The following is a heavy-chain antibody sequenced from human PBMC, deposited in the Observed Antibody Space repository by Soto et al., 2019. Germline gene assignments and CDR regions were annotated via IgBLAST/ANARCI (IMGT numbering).Heavy chain of an antibody. CDR3: ASDLVGASDSYGLDV. V-gene: IGHV3-33*01. J-gene: IGHJ6*02. Sequence: GGSLRLSCAASDFTFSNYGMHWVRQAPGKGLEWVAIIWHDGNNKYYADSVRGRFIISRDNSKNGLYLQMNSLRAEDTAVYYCASDLVGASDSYGLDVWGQGTPVTVSS. CDR2: IWHDGNNK. D-gene: IGHD1-26*01. CDR1: DFTFSNYG.